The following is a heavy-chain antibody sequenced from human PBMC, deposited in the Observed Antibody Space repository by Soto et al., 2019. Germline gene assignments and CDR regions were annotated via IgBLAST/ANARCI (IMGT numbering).Heavy chain of an antibody. D-gene: IGHD3-16*02. CDR1: GFTFSDHY. Sequence: EVQLVESGGGLVQPGGSLRLSCAASGFTFSDHYMGWVRQAPGKGLEWVGRTRNKANSYTTEYAASVKGRFTISRDDSKNSLYLQMNSLKTEDTAVYYCARETDYDYIWGSYLFDYWGQGTLVTVSS. V-gene: IGHV3-72*01. J-gene: IGHJ4*02. CDR3: ARETDYDYIWGSYLFDY. CDR2: TRNKANSYTT.